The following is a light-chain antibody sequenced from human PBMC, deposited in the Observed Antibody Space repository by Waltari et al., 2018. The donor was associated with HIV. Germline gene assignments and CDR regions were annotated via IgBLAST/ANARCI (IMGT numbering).Light chain of an antibody. Sequence: EIVLTQSPASLSLSPGERATLSCRASQSVATYLAWYQHKPGQAPRLLLYDVFQRATGIPARFSGRGSGTDFTLTISSLEPEDFAVYYCQERSSWPPAFGQGTRLEIK. CDR3: QERSSWPPA. CDR2: DVF. V-gene: IGKV3-11*01. J-gene: IGKJ5*01. CDR1: QSVATY.